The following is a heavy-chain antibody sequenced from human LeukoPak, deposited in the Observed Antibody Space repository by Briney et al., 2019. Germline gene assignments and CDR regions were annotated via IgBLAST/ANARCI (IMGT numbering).Heavy chain of an antibody. CDR3: ARDLTSSSATIDY. D-gene: IGHD5-12*01. Sequence: GGSLRLSCAASGFTFSDYYMSWIRQAPGKGLEWVSYISRSSSYTNYADSVKGRFTISRDNAKNSLYLQMNSLRAEDTAVYYCARDLTSSSATIDYWGQGTLVTVSS. J-gene: IGHJ4*02. V-gene: IGHV3-11*05. CDR1: GFTFSDYY. CDR2: ISRSSSYT.